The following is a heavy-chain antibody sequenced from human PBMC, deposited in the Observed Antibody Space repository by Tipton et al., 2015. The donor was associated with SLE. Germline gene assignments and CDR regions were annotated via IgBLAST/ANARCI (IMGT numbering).Heavy chain of an antibody. D-gene: IGHD6-13*01. V-gene: IGHV4-59*08. CDR1: GGSISSYY. CDR3: ARVAAAVPGWFDP. J-gene: IGHJ5*02. Sequence: LRLSCTVSGGSISSYYWSWIRQPPGKGLEWIGYIYYSGSTNYNPSLKSRVTISVDTSKNQFSLKLSSVTAADTAVYYCARVAAAVPGWFDPWGQGTRVTVSS. CDR2: IYYSGST.